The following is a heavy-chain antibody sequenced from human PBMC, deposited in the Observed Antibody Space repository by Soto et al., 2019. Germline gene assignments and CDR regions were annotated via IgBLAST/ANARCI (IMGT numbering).Heavy chain of an antibody. CDR2: ISHRGRS. J-gene: IGHJ4*02. Sequence: QVQLQESGPGLVKPSGTLSLTCAVSGGSISSSNWWSWVRQPPGKGLEWIGEISHRGRSNYNPSLTTRVTISVDKSKNQFYLKLSSVTAADTAVYYCARDTTYSGFDYWGQGTLVTVSS. D-gene: IGHD1-26*01. CDR3: ARDTTYSGFDY. CDR1: GGSISSSNW. V-gene: IGHV4-4*02.